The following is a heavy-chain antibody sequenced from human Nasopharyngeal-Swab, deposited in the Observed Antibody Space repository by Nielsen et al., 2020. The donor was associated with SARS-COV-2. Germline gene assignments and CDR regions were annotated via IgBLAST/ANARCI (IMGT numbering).Heavy chain of an antibody. J-gene: IGHJ6*03. D-gene: IGHD2-2*01. CDR3: ARGLSGVVPAPILGLGPYYYFYYMDV. V-gene: IGHV4-34*01. Sequence: AETLSLTCAVSGASFSANDWGWIRQLPGKGREWFGEINHMESTNSNPSLKSRVTISVDTSTNPFSLKLSSVAAADTAVYYCARGLSGVVPAPILGLGPYYYFYYMDVWDKGTTVTVSS. CDR1: GASFSAND. CDR2: INHMEST.